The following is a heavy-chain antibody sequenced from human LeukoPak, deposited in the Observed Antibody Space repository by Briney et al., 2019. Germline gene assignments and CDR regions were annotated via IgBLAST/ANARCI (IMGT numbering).Heavy chain of an antibody. CDR1: GVTFSRCG. V-gene: IGHV3-30*02. D-gene: IGHD6-19*01. CDR2: IRFDGSNK. Sequence: PGGTLRLSCAASGVTFSRCGMHWGRHPPPKGRGWGSFIRFDGSNKYYTDSAKRRFAISRDNSKNTLYLEMNSLRAEDTAVYYCAKDAVRGSHWLWGEESLVTVSS. J-gene: IGHJ4*02. CDR3: AKDAVRGSHWL.